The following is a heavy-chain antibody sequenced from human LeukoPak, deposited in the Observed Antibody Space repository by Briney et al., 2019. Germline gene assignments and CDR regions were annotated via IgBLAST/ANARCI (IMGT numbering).Heavy chain of an antibody. CDR1: GGSISSSSYY. V-gene: IGHV4-39*01. J-gene: IGHJ4*02. CDR3: ARMYYDILTGSKRFDY. CDR2: IYYSGST. Sequence: SETPSLTCTVSGGSISSSSYYWGWIRQPPGKGLEWIGSIYYSGSTCYNPSLTSRVTISVDTSKNQFSLKLSSVTAADTAVYYCARMYYDILTGSKRFDYWGQGTLVTVSS. D-gene: IGHD3-9*01.